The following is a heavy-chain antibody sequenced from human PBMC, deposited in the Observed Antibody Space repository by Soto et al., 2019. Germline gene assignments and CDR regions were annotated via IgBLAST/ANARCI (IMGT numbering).Heavy chain of an antibody. J-gene: IGHJ4*02. CDR1: GFTFISSF. CDR3: ARYYRGSGRYFFDY. CDR2: INQDGGVT. V-gene: IGHV3-7*03. Sequence: LRLSCVASGFTFISSFMGWIRQAPGKGLEWVANINQDGGVTYYVDSVEGRFTISRDNTKDSLYLQMNSLRGEDTAIYYCARYYRGSGRYFFDYWGQGALVTVSS. D-gene: IGHD6-19*01.